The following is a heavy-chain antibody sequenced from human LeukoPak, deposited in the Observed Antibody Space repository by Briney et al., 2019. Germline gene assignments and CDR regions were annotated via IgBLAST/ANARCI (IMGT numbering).Heavy chain of an antibody. CDR1: GGSISSGSYY. V-gene: IGHV4-39*07. CDR2: IYYSGST. D-gene: IGHD4-23*01. Sequence: SETLSLTRTVSGGSISSGSYYWGWIRQPPGKGLEWIGSIYYSGSTYYNPSLKSRITISIDTSKNQFSLRLSSVTAADTAVYYCVRDKTSEVVNYFDYWGQGTLVTVSS. CDR3: VRDKTSEVVNYFDY. J-gene: IGHJ4*02.